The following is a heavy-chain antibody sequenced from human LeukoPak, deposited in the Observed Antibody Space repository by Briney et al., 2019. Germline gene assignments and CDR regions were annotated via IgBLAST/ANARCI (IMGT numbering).Heavy chain of an antibody. CDR2: ISGNYGST. J-gene: IGHJ3*01. V-gene: IGHV3-23*01. CDR1: GFTFSSNA. CDR3: AKVVLLLTASDAFDF. D-gene: IGHD2-21*02. Sequence: GGSLRLSRAASGFTFSSNAMSWVRQAPGKGLEWVSTISGNYGSTYYADSVKGRFTISRDNFKNTVFLRMNSLRAEDTAVYYCAKVVLLLTASDAFDFWGQGTKVTVSS.